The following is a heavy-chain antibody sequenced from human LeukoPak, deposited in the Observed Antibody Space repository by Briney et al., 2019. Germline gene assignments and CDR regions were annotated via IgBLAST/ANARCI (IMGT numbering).Heavy chain of an antibody. CDR1: GFTFSSYW. J-gene: IGHJ6*02. CDR3: TRVAAIAAQGYGMDV. V-gene: IGHV3-74*01. D-gene: IGHD2-15*01. Sequence: GGSLRLSCAASGFTFSSYWMHWVRQAPGKGLVWVSRINSDGNSANYADSVKGRFTISRDNAKNTLFLQMNSLRAEDTAVYYCTRVAAIAAQGYGMDVWGQGTTVTVSS. CDR2: INSDGNSA.